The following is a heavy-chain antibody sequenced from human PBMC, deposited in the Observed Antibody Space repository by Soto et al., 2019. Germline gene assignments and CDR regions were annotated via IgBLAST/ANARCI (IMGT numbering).Heavy chain of an antibody. CDR2: ISTGGSTV. D-gene: IGHD2-15*01. J-gene: IGHJ4*02. CDR1: GFTFNSYT. V-gene: IGHV3-48*02. Sequence: GGSLRLSCAGSGFTFNSYTMNWVRQAPGKGLEWVSYISTGGSTVHYADSVRGRFTISRDNARNSVYLQMNSLRDEDTAIYYCTREGFWGQGIQVTVSS. CDR3: TREGF.